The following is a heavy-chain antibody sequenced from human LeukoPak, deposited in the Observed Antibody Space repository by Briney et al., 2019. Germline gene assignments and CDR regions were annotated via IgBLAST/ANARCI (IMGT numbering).Heavy chain of an antibody. CDR1: GFSFSSCA. CDR2: ISYDGYNK. D-gene: IGHD4-11*01. V-gene: IGHV3-30*03. J-gene: IGHJ6*03. CDR3: ARDRTTVTTLDYYYYMDV. Sequence: SGGSLRLSCAASGFSFSSCAMHWVRQAPGRGLEWLAIISYDGYNKYYGDSVKGRFTISRDNSKNTLYLQMNSLRAEDTAVYYCARDRTTVTTLDYYYYMDVWGKGTTVTVSS.